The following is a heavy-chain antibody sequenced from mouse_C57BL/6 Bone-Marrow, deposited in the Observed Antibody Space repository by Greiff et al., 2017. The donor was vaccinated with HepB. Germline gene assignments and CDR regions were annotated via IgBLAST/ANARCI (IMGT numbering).Heavy chain of an antibody. CDR2: ISSGGSYT. CDR3: ASGAEIYYGNYYFDY. D-gene: IGHD2-1*01. J-gene: IGHJ2*01. CDR1: GFTFSSYG. V-gene: IGHV5-6*02. Sequence: EVKLVESGGDLVKPGGSLKLSCAASGFTFSSYGMSWVRQTPDKRLEWVATISSGGSYTYYPDSVKGRFTISRDNAKNTLYLQMSSLKSEDTAMYYCASGAEIYYGNYYFDYWGQGTTLTVSS.